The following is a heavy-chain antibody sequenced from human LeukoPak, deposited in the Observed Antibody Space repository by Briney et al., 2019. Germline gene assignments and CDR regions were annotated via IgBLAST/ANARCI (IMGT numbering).Heavy chain of an antibody. CDR3: ARGSDWERGSYDY. D-gene: IGHD1-26*01. V-gene: IGHV3-7*05. J-gene: IGHJ4*01. CDR1: GFNFRSYW. Sequence: PGGSLRLSCAASGFNFRSYWMEWVRQAPGKGLEWVTNIKEDGSKKYYVDSVKGRFTISRDNAENSLYLQMNSLRVEDTAVYYCARGSDWERGSYDYWGQGTLVTVSS. CDR2: IKEDGSKK.